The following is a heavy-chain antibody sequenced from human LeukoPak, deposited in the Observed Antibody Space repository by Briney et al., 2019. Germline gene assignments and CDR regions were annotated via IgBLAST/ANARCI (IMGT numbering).Heavy chain of an antibody. CDR1: GYAFPHYG. Sequence: GASVKVSCKASGYAFPHYGVQWVRQAPGQTLEWVGWINAGNGDDTKYSQKFQARLTMTTDTSATTVYMELNSLRSEDTAVYYCARSNYGGKRWFDPWGQGTLVIVSS. D-gene: IGHD4-23*01. CDR3: ARSNYGGKRWFDP. V-gene: IGHV1-3*01. CDR2: INAGNGDDT. J-gene: IGHJ5*02.